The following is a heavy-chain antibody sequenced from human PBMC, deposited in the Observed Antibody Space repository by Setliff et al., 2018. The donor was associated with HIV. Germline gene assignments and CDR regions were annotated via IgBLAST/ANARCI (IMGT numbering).Heavy chain of an antibody. J-gene: IGHJ3*02. CDR3: ASPYITIFGIVTLDAFDI. CDR1: GGSFSGYY. V-gene: IGHV4-34*01. Sequence: SETLSLTCAVYGGSFSGYYWGWIRQPPGKGLEWLGEINHSGSAKYNPALKSRVTISVDTSKNQFSLKLSSVTAADTAVYYCASPYITIFGIVTLDAFDIWGQGTMVTVSS. CDR2: INHSGSA. D-gene: IGHD3-3*01.